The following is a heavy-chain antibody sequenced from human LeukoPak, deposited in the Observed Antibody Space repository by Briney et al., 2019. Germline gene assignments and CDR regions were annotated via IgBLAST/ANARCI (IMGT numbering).Heavy chain of an antibody. J-gene: IGHJ4*02. Sequence: GGSLRLSCAASGFTFSSYAMHWVRQAPGKGLEWVAVISYDGSNKYYSDSVKGRFTISRDNSKNTLYLQMNSLRAEDTAVYYCAREKPPYYYDSSGYFAYWGQGTLVTVSS. D-gene: IGHD3-22*01. CDR3: AREKPPYYYDSSGYFAY. CDR2: ISYDGSNK. CDR1: GFTFSSYA. V-gene: IGHV3-30-3*01.